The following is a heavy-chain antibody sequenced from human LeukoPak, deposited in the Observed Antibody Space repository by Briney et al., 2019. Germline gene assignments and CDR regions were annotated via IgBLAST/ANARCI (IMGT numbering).Heavy chain of an antibody. D-gene: IGHD2-2*01. CDR3: ATKSYCSSTSCYGRFDY. Sequence: SETLSLTCTVSGYSISSGYYWGWIRQPPGKGLEWFGSIYYSGSTYYNPSLKSRVTISVDTSKNQFSLKLSSVTAADTAVYYCATKSYCSSTSCYGRFDYWGQGTLVTVSS. V-gene: IGHV4-38-2*02. CDR2: IYYSGST. CDR1: GYSISSGYY. J-gene: IGHJ4*02.